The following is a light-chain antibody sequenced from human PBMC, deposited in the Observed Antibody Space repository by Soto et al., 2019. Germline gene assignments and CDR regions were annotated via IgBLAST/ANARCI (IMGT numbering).Light chain of an antibody. J-gene: IGKJ2*01. V-gene: IGKV2-24*01. Sequence: DIVLTQTPLSSPVTLGQPASISCRSSQSLVYSDGNTYLSWLQQRPGQPPRLLIYKVSNRLSGVPDRFSGSGAETDFTLEISRVEAEDVGVYYCMQATQYRPYTFGQGTKLEIK. CDR3: MQATQYRPYT. CDR2: KVS. CDR1: QSLVYSDGNTY.